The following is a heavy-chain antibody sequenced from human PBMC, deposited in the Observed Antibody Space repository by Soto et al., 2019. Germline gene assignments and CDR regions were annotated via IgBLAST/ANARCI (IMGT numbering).Heavy chain of an antibody. CDR2: INPNSGGT. CDR3: ARDDTPLPLGYCISTSCPLGPGMDV. D-gene: IGHD2-2*01. V-gene: IGHV1-2*04. J-gene: IGHJ6*02. CDR1: GYTFTGYY. Sequence: GASVKVSCTASGYTFTGYYMHWVRQAPGQGLEWMGWINPNSGGTNYAQKFQGWVTMTRDTSISTAYMELSRLRSDDTAVYYCARDDTPLPLGYCISTSCPLGPGMDVWGQGTTVTVSS.